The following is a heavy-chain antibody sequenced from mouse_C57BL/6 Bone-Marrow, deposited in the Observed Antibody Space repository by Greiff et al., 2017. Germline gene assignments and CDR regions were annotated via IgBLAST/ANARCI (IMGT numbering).Heavy chain of an antibody. Sequence: QVTLKVSGPGILQPSQTLSLTCSFSGFSLRTFGMGVGWIRQPSGKGLEWLAHIWWEDDKYYNPALKSRLTISKDTTKNQVFLKIANVDTADTATYYCARIPWGYYSLYYFDNWGQGTTLTVSS. CDR2: IWWEDDK. V-gene: IGHV8-8*01. D-gene: IGHD2-3*01. CDR3: ARIPWGYYSLYYFDN. J-gene: IGHJ2*01. CDR1: GFSLRTFGMG.